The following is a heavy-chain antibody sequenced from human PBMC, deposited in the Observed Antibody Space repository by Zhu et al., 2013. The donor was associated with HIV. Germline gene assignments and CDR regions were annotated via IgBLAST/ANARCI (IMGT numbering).Heavy chain of an antibody. CDR1: GGTLSGYA. D-gene: IGHD2-2*01. CDR2: INTIFGTA. Sequence: QVQLVQSGAEVKKPGSSVKVSCKASGGTLSGYAISWVRQAPGQGLEWMGGINTIFGTAKLRTAYMELSSLRSEDTAVYYCARGIVVPAVRGGMDVWGQGTTVTVSS. V-gene: IGHV1-69*01. J-gene: IGHJ6*02. CDR3: ARGIVVPAVRGGMDV.